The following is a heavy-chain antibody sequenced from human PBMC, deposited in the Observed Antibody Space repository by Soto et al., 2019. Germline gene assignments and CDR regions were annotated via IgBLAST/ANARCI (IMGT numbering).Heavy chain of an antibody. D-gene: IGHD2-21*02. CDR3: ARWGVIVVVTAIHDAFDI. CDR2: IYYSGST. CDR1: GGSISSGDYY. J-gene: IGHJ3*02. V-gene: IGHV4-30-4*01. Sequence: QVQLQESGLGLVKPSQTLSLTCTVSGGSISSGDYYWSWIRQPPGKGLEWIGYIYYSGSTYYNPSLKSRVTISVDTSKNQFSLKLSSVTAADTAVHYCARWGVIVVVTAIHDAFDIWGQGTMVTVSS.